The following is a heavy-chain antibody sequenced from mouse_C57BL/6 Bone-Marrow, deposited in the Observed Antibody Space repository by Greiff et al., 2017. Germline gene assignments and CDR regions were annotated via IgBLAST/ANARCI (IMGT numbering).Heavy chain of an antibody. CDR2: IWGVGST. CDR1: GFSLTSYG. D-gene: IGHD2-1*01. J-gene: IGHJ3*01. Sequence: QVQLKESGPGLVAPSQSLSITCTVSGFSLTSYGVDWVRQSPGKGLEWLGVIWGVGSTNYNSAIKSRLSISKDNSKSQVFLKMNSLQTADTAMYYYPLPLSTMVKRFAYWGQGTLVTVSA. CDR3: PLPLSTMVKRFAY. V-gene: IGHV2-6*01.